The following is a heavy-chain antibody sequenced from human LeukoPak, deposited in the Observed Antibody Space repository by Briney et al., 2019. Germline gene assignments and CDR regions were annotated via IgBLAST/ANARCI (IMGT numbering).Heavy chain of an antibody. D-gene: IGHD3-10*02. CDR1: GFTFSSYA. CDR3: ARCSSRRSASDY. V-gene: IGHV3-7*01. Sequence: PGGSLRLSCAASGFTFSSYAMHWVRQAPGKGLEWVANIRQDGTEIYYVDSVKGRFTISRDNAKNSLYLQMNSLRADDTAVYYCARCSSRRSASDYWGQGTLVTVSS. CDR2: IRQDGTEI. J-gene: IGHJ4*02.